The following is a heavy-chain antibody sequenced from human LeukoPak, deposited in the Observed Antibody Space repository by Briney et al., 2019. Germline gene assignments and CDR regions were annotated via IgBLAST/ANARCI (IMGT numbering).Heavy chain of an antibody. Sequence: PGGSLRLYGAASGFTFSSYGMHWVRQAPGKGLEWVAVISYDGSNKDYADSVKGRFTISRDNSKNTLYLQSNSVGAEDTAVYYGPKDLSIFGVVMVSAFEIWGQGTMVTVSS. J-gene: IGHJ3*02. CDR2: ISYDGSNK. CDR1: GFTFSSYG. V-gene: IGHV3-30*18. CDR3: PKDLSIFGVVMVSAFEI. D-gene: IGHD3-3*01.